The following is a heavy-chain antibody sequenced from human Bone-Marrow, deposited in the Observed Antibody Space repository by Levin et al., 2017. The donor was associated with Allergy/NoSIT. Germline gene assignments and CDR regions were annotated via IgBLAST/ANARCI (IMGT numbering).Heavy chain of an antibody. D-gene: IGHD3-22*01. J-gene: IGHJ4*02. CDR2: ITSSGDGT. CDR3: ARDPARGYYDSSGYSGDH. CDR1: GFTFRHYT. Sequence: GGSLRLSCAASGFTFRHYTMNWVRQAPGKGLEWVSCITSSGDGTYYADSVKGRFTISRDNTKNSLYLQLNRLRDEDTAMYYCARDPARGYYDSSGYSGDHWGQGTLVTVSS. V-gene: IGHV3-48*02.